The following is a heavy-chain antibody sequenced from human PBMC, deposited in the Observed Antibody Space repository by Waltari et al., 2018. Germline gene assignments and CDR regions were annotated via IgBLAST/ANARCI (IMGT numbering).Heavy chain of an antibody. D-gene: IGHD1-26*01. V-gene: IGHV1-69*05. CDR1: GGTFSSYA. CDR3: ARDYPYSGSYSGMDV. CDR2: GIPIFGTA. Sequence: QVQLVQSGAEVKKPGSSVKVSCKASGGTFSSYAISWVRQAPGQGLGWMGGGIPIFGTADYAQKFQGRVTITTDESTSTAYMELSSLRSEDTAGYYCARDYPYSGSYSGMDVWGQGTTVTVSS. J-gene: IGHJ6*02.